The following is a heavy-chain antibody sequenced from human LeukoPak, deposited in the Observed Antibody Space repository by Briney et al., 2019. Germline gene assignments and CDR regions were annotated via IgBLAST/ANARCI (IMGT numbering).Heavy chain of an antibody. D-gene: IGHD3-16*01. CDR1: GFTFSAFW. J-gene: IGHJ4*02. CDR2: IKQDGREI. Sequence: SGGSLRLSCAASGFTFSAFWMSWVRQAPGKGLGWVANIKQDGREIYYVDSVKGRFTVSRDNARNSLYLQTNSLRAEDTAVYYCARLWGDASIFDYWGQGTLVTVSS. CDR3: ARLWGDASIFDY. V-gene: IGHV3-7*01.